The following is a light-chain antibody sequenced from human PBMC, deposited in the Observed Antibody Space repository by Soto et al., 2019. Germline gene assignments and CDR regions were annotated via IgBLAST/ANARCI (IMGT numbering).Light chain of an antibody. CDR1: SGHSSYI. V-gene: IGLV4-60*03. CDR3: ETWDSNIPYV. J-gene: IGLJ1*01. CDR2: LEGSGSY. Sequence: QSVLTQSSSASASLGSSVKLTCTLSSGHSSYIIAWHQQQPGKAPRYLMKLEGSGSYNKGSGVPDRFSGSSSGADRYLTISNLQSEDEADYYCETWDSNIPYVFGTGTQLTVL.